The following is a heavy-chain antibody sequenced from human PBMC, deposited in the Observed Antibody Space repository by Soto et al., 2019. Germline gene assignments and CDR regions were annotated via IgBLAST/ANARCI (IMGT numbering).Heavy chain of an antibody. CDR2: INTDGSVA. V-gene: IGHV3-74*03. J-gene: IGHJ4*02. CDR3: VRDMQLWRLDS. D-gene: IGHD2-21*01. CDR1: GLTFRSYW. Sequence: EVQLVESGGGLVQPGESLRLSCAASGLTFRSYWMHWVRQAPGKGLVWVSRINTDGSVAMYVDYVKGRFTISRDNAKNTLYLHMNSLRAEDTAVYYCVRDMQLWRLDSGGQGTLFTVSS.